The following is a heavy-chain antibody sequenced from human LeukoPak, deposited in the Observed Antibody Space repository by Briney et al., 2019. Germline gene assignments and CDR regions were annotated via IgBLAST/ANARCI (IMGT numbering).Heavy chain of an antibody. Sequence: GGSLRLSCVASGFRFDGYAMHWVRQTPTRGLEWVSLISGDGDKTYYEDSVKGRFTISRDNRKNSLFLQMNSLRADDTAVYYCATGVWFRADSWGQGTLVTVSS. J-gene: IGHJ4*02. CDR2: ISGDGDKT. CDR3: ATGVWFRADS. V-gene: IGHV3-43*02. D-gene: IGHD3-10*01. CDR1: GFRFDGYA.